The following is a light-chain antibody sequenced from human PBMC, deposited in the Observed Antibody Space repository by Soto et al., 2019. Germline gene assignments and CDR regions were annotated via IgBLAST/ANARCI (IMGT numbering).Light chain of an antibody. CDR3: QQYDNLPLT. J-gene: IGKJ4*01. CDR1: QDIKNY. V-gene: IGKV1-33*01. Sequence: DIQMTQYPSSLSASVGDRVTITCQASQDIKNYLNWYQQKSGKAPKLLIYDASDLETGVPSRFSGSGSGTDFTFTINSLQPEDIATYYCQQYDNLPLTSGGGTKVDIK. CDR2: DAS.